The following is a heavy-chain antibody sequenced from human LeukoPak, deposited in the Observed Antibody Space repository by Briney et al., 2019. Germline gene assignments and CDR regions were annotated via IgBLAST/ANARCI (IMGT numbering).Heavy chain of an antibody. CDR1: GYTFTNYG. CDR2: ISPYNGNT. V-gene: IGHV1-18*01. J-gene: IGHJ6*02. Sequence: ASVKVSCKTSGYTFTNYGISWVRQALGQGLEWMGWISPYNGNTNYAQKLQGRVTMTTDTSTSTAYMELRSLRSDDTAMYYCARDYNYYGMTSGAKGPRSPSP. CDR3: ARDYNYYGMTS. D-gene: IGHD3-10*01.